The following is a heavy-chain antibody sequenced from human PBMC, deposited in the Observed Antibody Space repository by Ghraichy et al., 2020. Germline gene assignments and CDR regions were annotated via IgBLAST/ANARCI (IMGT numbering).Heavy chain of an antibody. CDR2: IYYSGST. J-gene: IGHJ4*02. CDR1: GGPISSYY. CDR3: ARGSGSYHDY. D-gene: IGHD1-26*01. V-gene: IGHV4-59*01. Sequence: ETLSLTCTVSGGPISSYYWSWIRQPPGKGLEWIGDIYYSGSTNYNPSLKSRVTISVDTSKNQFSLKLSSVTAADTAVYYCARGSGSYHDYWGQGTLVTVSS.